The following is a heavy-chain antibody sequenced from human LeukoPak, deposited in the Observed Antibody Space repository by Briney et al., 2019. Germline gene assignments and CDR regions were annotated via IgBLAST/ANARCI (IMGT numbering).Heavy chain of an antibody. CDR3: ASGKYYYDDSASVNRASRTAFHI. CDR1: GDSTVGYY. CDR2: VYRSGQS. Sequence: SETLSLTCSVSGDSTVGYYWGWIRQSPGRAREWLAYVYRSGQSDYNSSLRGRVTVSLDRSKTQVSLRLRSLTAADTAIYYCASGKYYYDDSASVNRASRTAFHIWAQGTMVLVSS. J-gene: IGHJ3*02. V-gene: IGHV4-59*12. D-gene: IGHD3-22*01.